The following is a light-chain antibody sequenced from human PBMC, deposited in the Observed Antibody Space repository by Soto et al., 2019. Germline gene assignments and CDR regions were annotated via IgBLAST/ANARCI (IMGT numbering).Light chain of an antibody. CDR2: KAS. CDR1: QTISSW. J-gene: IGKJ4*01. CDR3: QQYDSFPLT. Sequence: DNHVTHTTSTLSRAVGARRTMTCRASQTISSWLAWYQQKPGKAPKLLIYKASTLKSGVPSRFSGSGSGTEFTLTFSSLQPDDFATYYWQQYDSFPLTFGGGTKVDIK. V-gene: IGKV1-5*03.